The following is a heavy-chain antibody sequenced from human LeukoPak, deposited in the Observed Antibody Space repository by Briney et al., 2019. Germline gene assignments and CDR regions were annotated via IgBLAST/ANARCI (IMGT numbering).Heavy chain of an antibody. J-gene: IGHJ2*01. Sequence: PSETLSLTCTVSGGSISSSIYSWGWIRQPPGKGLEWIGSIYYSGSTYYNPSLKSRVTISVDTSKNQFSLKLSSVPAADTAVYYCARHSHLVVDLWGRSTLVTVSS. CDR1: GGSISSSIYS. CDR2: IYYSGST. V-gene: IGHV4-39*01. CDR3: ARHSHLVVDL. D-gene: IGHD2-21*01.